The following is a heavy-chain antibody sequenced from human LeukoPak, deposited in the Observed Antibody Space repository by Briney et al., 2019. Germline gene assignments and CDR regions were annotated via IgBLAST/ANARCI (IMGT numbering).Heavy chain of an antibody. V-gene: IGHV3-30-3*01. D-gene: IGHD6-13*01. Sequence: GRSLRLSCAASGFTFSSYAMHWVRQAPGKGLEWVAVISYDGSNKYYADSVKGRFTISRDNSKNTLYLQMNSLRAEDTAVYYCARDFLSGHSSSWYPDYYYYYGMDVWGQGTTVTVSS. CDR2: ISYDGSNK. CDR1: GFTFSSYA. CDR3: ARDFLSGHSSSWYPDYYYYYGMDV. J-gene: IGHJ6*02.